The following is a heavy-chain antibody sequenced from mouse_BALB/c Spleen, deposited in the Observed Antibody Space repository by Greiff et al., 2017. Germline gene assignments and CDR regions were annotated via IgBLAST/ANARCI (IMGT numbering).Heavy chain of an antibody. Sequence: VQLQQSGPELVKPGASVTIPCKASGYTFTDYNMDWVKQSHGKSLEWIGDINPNNGGTIYNQKFKGKATLTVDKSSRTAYMELRSLTSEDTAVYYYARVHRTGFAYWGQGTLVTVAA. V-gene: IGHV1-18*01. CDR3: ARVHRTGFAY. CDR2: INPNNGGT. J-gene: IGHJ3*01. CDR1: GYTFTDYN.